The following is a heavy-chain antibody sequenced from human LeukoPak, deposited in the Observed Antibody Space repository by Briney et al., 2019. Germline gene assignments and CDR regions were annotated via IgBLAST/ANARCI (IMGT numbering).Heavy chain of an antibody. CDR2: INPNSGGT. V-gene: IGHV1-2*02. Sequence: GASVKVCCKASGYTFTGYYMHWVRQAPGQGLEWMGWINPNSGGTNYAQKFQGRVTMTRDTSISTAYMELSRLRSDDTAVYYCAREWYSSSQNWFDPWGQGTLVTVSS. D-gene: IGHD6-13*01. J-gene: IGHJ5*02. CDR3: AREWYSSSQNWFDP. CDR1: GYTFTGYY.